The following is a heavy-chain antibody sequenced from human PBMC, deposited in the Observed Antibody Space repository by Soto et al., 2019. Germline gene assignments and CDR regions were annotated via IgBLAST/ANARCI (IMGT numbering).Heavy chain of an antibody. J-gene: IGHJ4*02. CDR1: VGSISSSSYY. D-gene: IGHD5-18*01. Sequence: QLQLQESGPGLVKPSETLFLTCTDSVGSISSSSYYWGWSRQPPGKGVEWIGSVYYSGGSYYNPSLKSRVTRSVETSKNQFSVKLSSVTAADPAVYYCASGRSTAGMVRLHYYFDYWGQGTLVTVSS. V-gene: IGHV4-39*01. CDR3: ASGRSTAGMVRLHYYFDY. CDR2: VYYSGGS.